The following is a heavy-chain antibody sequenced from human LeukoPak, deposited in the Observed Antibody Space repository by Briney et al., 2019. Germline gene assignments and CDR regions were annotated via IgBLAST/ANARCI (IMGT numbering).Heavy chain of an antibody. Sequence: GGSLRLSGAASGFTFSSYGMSWVRQAPGKGLEWVSAISGSGGSTYYADSVKGRFTISRDNSKNTLYLQINSLKAEDTAVYYCAKAHGYSSSWYPYWGQGTLVTVSS. CDR1: GFTFSSYG. D-gene: IGHD6-13*01. V-gene: IGHV3-23*01. CDR2: ISGSGGST. J-gene: IGHJ4*02. CDR3: AKAHGYSSSWYPY.